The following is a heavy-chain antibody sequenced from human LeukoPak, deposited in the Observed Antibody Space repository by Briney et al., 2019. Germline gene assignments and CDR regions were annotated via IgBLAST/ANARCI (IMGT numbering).Heavy chain of an antibody. CDR3: ARAPHGSGCDY. CDR1: GDSVSSNSAT. D-gene: IGHD6-19*01. Sequence: SQTLSLTCAISGDSVSSNSATWIWIRQSPSRGLEWVGRTYYRSKWYNDYAASLQGRISVNPDTSKNQFSLQLNSVTPEDTAPYYCARAPHGSGCDYWGQGTLVTVSS. CDR2: TYYRSKWYN. J-gene: IGHJ4*02. V-gene: IGHV6-1*01.